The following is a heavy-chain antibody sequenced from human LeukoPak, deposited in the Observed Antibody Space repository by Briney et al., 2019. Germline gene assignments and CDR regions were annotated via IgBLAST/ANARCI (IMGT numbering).Heavy chain of an antibody. D-gene: IGHD3-10*01. CDR1: GFTFSGYA. Sequence: PGGSLRLSCAASGFTFSGYAMSWVRQAPGKGLEWVSAISGSGGNTYYADSVKGRLTISRDNSKKTLYLQMSSLRDEDTAVYYCAKDRDGSGSPVRGWFDPWGQGTLVTVSS. V-gene: IGHV3-23*01. J-gene: IGHJ5*02. CDR3: AKDRDGSGSPVRGWFDP. CDR2: ISGSGGNT.